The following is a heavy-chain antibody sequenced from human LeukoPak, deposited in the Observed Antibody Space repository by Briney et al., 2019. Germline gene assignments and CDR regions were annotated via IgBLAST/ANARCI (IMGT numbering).Heavy chain of an antibody. V-gene: IGHV1-69*13. CDR2: IIPIFGTA. CDR1: GGTFSSYA. Sequence: GASVKVSCKASGGTFSSYAISWVRQAPGQGLEWMGGIIPIFGTANYAQKFQGRVTITADESTSTAYMELSSLRSEDTAVYYCARGGVVPAAIPWFDPWGQGTLVTVSS. D-gene: IGHD2-2*02. J-gene: IGHJ5*02. CDR3: ARGGVVPAAIPWFDP.